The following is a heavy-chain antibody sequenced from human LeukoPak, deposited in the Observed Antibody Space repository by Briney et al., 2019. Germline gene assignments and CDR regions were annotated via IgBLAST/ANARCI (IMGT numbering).Heavy chain of an antibody. D-gene: IGHD3-3*01. V-gene: IGHV4-59*01. CDR1: GGSISSYY. CDR2: IYYSGST. Sequence: PSETLSLTCTVSGGSISSYYWSWIRQPPGKGLEWIGYIYYSGSTNYNPSLKSRVTISVDTSKNQFSLKLSSVTAADTAVYYCAREERLTIFGLAGWFDPWGQGTLVTVSS. CDR3: AREERLTIFGLAGWFDP. J-gene: IGHJ5*02.